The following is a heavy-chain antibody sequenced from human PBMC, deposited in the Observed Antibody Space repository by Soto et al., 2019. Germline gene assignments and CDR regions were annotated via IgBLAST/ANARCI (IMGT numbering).Heavy chain of an antibody. J-gene: IGHJ6*02. Sequence: QVQLVESGGGVVQPGSSLRLSCTASGFTFSIYAMHWVRQAPGKGLEWVSIISFDGKNIDYARSVRGRFTISRDNSQNTLDLQMDSLRTEDTAVYYCARRDFYCRGRNCFSGDYAMDFWGQGTTVTVSS. V-gene: IGHV3-30*04. CDR3: ARRDFYCRGRNCFSGDYAMDF. CDR2: ISFDGKNI. CDR1: GFTFSIYA. D-gene: IGHD2-15*01.